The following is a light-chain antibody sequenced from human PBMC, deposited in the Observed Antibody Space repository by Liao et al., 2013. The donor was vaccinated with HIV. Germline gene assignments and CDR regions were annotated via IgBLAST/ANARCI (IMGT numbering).Light chain of an antibody. CDR1: NIGSKS. Sequence: SYELTQPPSVSVAPRRTASIACGGKNIGSKSVHWYQQKPGQAPVLLIYHASDRPSGIPERFSGSNSGNTATLTISRVEPGDEADYYCQLWDSSSDHPYVFGTGTQVTVL. V-gene: IGLV3-21*01. CDR3: QLWDSSSDHPYV. J-gene: IGLJ1*01. CDR2: HAS.